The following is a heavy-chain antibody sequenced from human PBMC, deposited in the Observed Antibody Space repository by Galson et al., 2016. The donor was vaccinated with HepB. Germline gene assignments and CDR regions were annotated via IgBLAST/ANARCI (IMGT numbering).Heavy chain of an antibody. J-gene: IGHJ4*02. D-gene: IGHD5-18*01. V-gene: IGHV3-30*18. CDR2: ISYDGSNK. Sequence: SLRLSCAASGFTFSSYGMHWVRQAPGKGLEWVAVISYDGSNKYYADSVKGRFTISRDNSKKTLYLQMNSLRAEDTAVYYCAKWGVWIQLWRNFDYWGQGILVTVSS. CDR3: AKWGVWIQLWRNFDY. CDR1: GFTFSSYG.